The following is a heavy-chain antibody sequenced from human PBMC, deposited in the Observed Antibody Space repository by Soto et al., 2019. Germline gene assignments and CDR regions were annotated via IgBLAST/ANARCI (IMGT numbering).Heavy chain of an antibody. V-gene: IGHV3-15*07. Sequence: EVQLVESGGGLVKPGGSLRLSCAASGFTFSNAWMNWVRQAPGKGLEWVGRIKSKTDGGTTDYAAPVKGRFTISRDDSKXTXXLQMNSLKTEDTAVYYCTTDPMTDGRYDYYYGMDVWGQGTTVTVSS. J-gene: IGHJ6*02. CDR2: IKSKTDGGTT. CDR1: GFTFSNAW. CDR3: TTDPMTDGRYDYYYGMDV.